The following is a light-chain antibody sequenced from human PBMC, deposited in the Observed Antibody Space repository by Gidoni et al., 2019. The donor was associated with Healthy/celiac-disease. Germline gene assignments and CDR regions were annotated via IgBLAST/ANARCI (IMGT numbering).Light chain of an antibody. CDR3: QQSYSTPQRT. Sequence: DSQMTQSPSSLSASVGDRVTITCRASQTISSYFNWQQQKPGKAPKLLIYAASSLQSGVPSRFSGSGSGTDFTLTISSLQPEDFATYYCQQSYSTPQRTFGQGTKVEIK. CDR2: AAS. CDR1: QTISSY. V-gene: IGKV1-39*01. J-gene: IGKJ1*01.